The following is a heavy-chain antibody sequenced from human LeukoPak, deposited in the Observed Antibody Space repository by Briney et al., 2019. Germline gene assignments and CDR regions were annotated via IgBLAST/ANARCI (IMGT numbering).Heavy chain of an antibody. D-gene: IGHD6-13*01. Sequence: GGSLRLSCAASGFTVSSNYMSWVRQAPGKGLEWVSVIYSGGSTYYADSVKGRFTISRDNSKNTLYLQMNSLRAEDTAVYYCARQLVLTYYYYGMDVWGQGTTVTVSS. CDR1: GFTVSSNY. J-gene: IGHJ6*02. CDR3: ARQLVLTYYYYGMDV. CDR2: IYSGGST. V-gene: IGHV3-53*01.